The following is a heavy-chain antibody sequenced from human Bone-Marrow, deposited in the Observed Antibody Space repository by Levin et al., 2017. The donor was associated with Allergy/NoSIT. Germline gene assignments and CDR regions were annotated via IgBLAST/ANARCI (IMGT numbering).Heavy chain of an antibody. CDR2: INHSGST. CDR1: GRSFSGYY. CDR3: ATYDSGTYELY. J-gene: IGHJ4*02. Sequence: PGGSLRLSCAVYGRSFSGYYWSWIRQPPGKGLEWIGEINHSGSTNYNPSLKSRVTISVDTSTNQFSLMLSSVTAADTAVYYCATYDSGTYELYWGQGTLVTVSS. D-gene: IGHD3-22*01. V-gene: IGHV4-34*01.